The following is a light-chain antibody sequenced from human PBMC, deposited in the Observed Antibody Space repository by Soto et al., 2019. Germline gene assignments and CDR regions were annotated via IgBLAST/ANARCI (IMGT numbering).Light chain of an antibody. Sequence: EIVMTQSPATLSVSPGERATLSCRASQSVSSNLAWYQQKPGQAPSLLIYGASTRATGTPDRISGSGSGTEFTLTISSLQSEDFAVYYCQQYKKWPRTFGHGTKVDIK. CDR1: QSVSSN. V-gene: IGKV3-15*01. CDR2: GAS. CDR3: QQYKKWPRT. J-gene: IGKJ1*01.